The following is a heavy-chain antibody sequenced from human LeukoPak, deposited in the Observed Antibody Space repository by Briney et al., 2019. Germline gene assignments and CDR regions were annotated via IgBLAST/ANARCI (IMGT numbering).Heavy chain of an antibody. V-gene: IGHV2-5*02. J-gene: IGHJ4*02. Sequence: SGPTLVKPTRALTLTCTFSGFSLYSSGVGVGWIRQPPGKALEWLAVIYWDDDKRYNPSLRSRLTMSKDASKRQVFLVMANMDPVDTATYYCAHRRPGHLTGWDNSYFDNCAPGTLVTVSS. D-gene: IGHD1/OR15-1a*01. CDR1: GFSLYSSGVG. CDR3: AHRRPGHLTGWDNSYFDN. CDR2: IYWDDDK.